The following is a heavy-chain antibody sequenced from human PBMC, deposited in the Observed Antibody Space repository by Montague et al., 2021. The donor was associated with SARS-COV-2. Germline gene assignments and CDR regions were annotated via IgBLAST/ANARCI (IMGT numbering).Heavy chain of an antibody. CDR3: ARIPTAGTPVGNYYYYGMDV. V-gene: IGHV2-70*01. J-gene: IGHJ6*02. Sequence: PALVKPTQTLTLTCTFSGFSLSTSGMCVSWIRQPPGKALEWLALIDWDDDKYYSTSLKTRLTISKDTSKNQVVLTMTNTDPVDTATFYCARIPTAGTPVGNYYYYGMDVWGQGTTVTVSS. CDR2: IDWDDDK. CDR1: GFSLSTSGMC. D-gene: IGHD4-11*01.